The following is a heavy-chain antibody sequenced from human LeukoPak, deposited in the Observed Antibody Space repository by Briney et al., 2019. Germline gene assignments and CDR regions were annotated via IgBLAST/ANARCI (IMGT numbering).Heavy chain of an antibody. CDR1: GGSISSYY. Sequence: SETLSLTCTVSGGSISSYYWSWIRQPPGKGVEWSGYIYYSRSTNYNHSLKSRVTISVATSKIQLSLKLSSVTAADTAVYYCAKAWNYYDSRGYPRFDYWGQGTLVTVSS. D-gene: IGHD3-22*01. V-gene: IGHV4-59*08. CDR2: IYYSRST. CDR3: AKAWNYYDSRGYPRFDY. J-gene: IGHJ4*02.